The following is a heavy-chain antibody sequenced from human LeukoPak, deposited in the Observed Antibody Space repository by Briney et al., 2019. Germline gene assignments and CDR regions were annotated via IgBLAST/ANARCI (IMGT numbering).Heavy chain of an antibody. CDR1: GNTFTSYG. J-gene: IGHJ4*02. CDR2: ISAYNGNT. D-gene: IGHD6-13*01. Sequence: ASVKVSCKASGNTFTSYGISWARQAPGQGLEWMGWISAYNGNTNYAQKLQGRVTMTTDTSTSTAYMELRSLRSDDTAVYYCAKRGMARDFDYWGQGTLVTVSS. V-gene: IGHV1-18*01. CDR3: AKRGMARDFDY.